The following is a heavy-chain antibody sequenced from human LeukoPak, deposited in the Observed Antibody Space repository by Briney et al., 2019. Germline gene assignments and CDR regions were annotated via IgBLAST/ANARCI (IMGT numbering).Heavy chain of an antibody. J-gene: IGHJ4*01. CDR2: IWYDGSNK. D-gene: IGHD5-18*01. V-gene: IGHV3-33*01. CDR1: GFTFSNYG. Sequence: QPGRSLRLSCAASGFTFSNYGMHWVSQAPGKGLEWEAIIWYDGSNKYYADSVKGRFTISRDNSKNTLYLHMNSLTAEDTAVYYCARVEGRGYSYDPFDYWGHGPLVTVSS. CDR3: ARVEGRGYSYDPFDY.